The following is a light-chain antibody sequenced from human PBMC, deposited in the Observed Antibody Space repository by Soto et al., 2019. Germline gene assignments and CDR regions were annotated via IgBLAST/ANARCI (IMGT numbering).Light chain of an antibody. J-gene: IGKJ3*01. CDR2: AAS. CDR1: QDIDSW. V-gene: IGKV1-12*01. CDR3: QQANSFPFT. Sequence: DLQMTQSPSSVSASVGDRVTITCRASQDIDSWLAWYKQKPGKAPKLLIYAASSLQSGVPSRFSGSGSGTEFTLTIASLQPEDFATYYCQQANSFPFTFGPGTKVDI.